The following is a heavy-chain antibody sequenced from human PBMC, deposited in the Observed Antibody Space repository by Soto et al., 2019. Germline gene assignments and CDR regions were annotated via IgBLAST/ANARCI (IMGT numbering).Heavy chain of an antibody. V-gene: IGHV3-21*01. D-gene: IGHD3-3*01. J-gene: IGHJ6*02. Sequence: PGGSLRLSCAASGFTFSSYSMNWVRQAPGKGLEWVSSISSSSSYIYYADSVKGRFTISRDNAKNSLYLQMNSLRAEDTAVYYCASSPYKGRMDVLRFLEWLAPYYYYYYGMDVWGQGTTVTVSS. CDR2: ISSSSSYI. CDR1: GFTFSSYS. CDR3: ASSPYKGRMDVLRFLEWLAPYYYYYYGMDV.